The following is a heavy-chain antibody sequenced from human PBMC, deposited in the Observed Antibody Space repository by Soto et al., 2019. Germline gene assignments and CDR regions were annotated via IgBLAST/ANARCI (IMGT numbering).Heavy chain of an antibody. J-gene: IGHJ4*02. CDR2: IYYSGST. D-gene: IGHD2-8*01. V-gene: IGHV4-59*01. CDR3: ARRGVYGSFDY. CDR1: GGSISNYY. Sequence: SETLSLTCTVSGGSISNYYWTWIRQPPGKGLEWIGYIYYSGSTNHNPSLKSRVTISVDTSKNQFSLKLSSVTAADTAVYYCARRGVYGSFDYWGRGTLVTVSS.